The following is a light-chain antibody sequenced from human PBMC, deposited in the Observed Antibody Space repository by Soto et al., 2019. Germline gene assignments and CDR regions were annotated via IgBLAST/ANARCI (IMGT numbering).Light chain of an antibody. CDR2: YDS. V-gene: IGLV3-21*04. J-gene: IGLJ2*01. Sequence: SYELTQPPSVSVAPGKTATITCGGNNIGSESVHWYQQRPGQAPVLVISYDSDRPSGIPERFSGSTSGNTATLTISRVEAEDEADYYCQVWDTNVVFGGGTKVTVL. CDR3: QVWDTNVV. CDR1: NIGSES.